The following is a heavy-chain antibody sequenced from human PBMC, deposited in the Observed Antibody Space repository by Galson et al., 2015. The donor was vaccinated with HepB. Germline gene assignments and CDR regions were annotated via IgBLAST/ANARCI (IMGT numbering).Heavy chain of an antibody. CDR2: INPNSGDT. CDR3: ARALYWGNRVCNPAISEF. J-gene: IGHJ4*02. D-gene: IGHD2/OR15-2a*01. Sequence: SVTVSCKAFRYTFTGYYVHWVRQAPGEGLEWMGWINPNSGDTVYTQKFQGRVTMTRDTSINTAYMELTRLTSDDTAVYYCARALYWGNRVCNPAISEFWGQGTLVTVSS. V-gene: IGHV1-2*02. CDR1: RYTFTGYY.